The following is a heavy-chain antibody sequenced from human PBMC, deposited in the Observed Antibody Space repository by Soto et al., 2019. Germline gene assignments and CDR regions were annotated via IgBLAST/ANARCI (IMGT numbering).Heavy chain of an antibody. V-gene: IGHV1-46*03. J-gene: IGHJ6*02. CDR2: INPSGGST. D-gene: IGHD2-15*01. Sequence: GASVKVSCKASGYTFTSYYMHWVRQAPGQGLEWMGIINPSGGSTSYAQKFQGRVTMTRDTSTSTVYMELSSLRSEDTAVYYCAREFLGYCSGGSCYGSYYYYGMDVWGQGTTVTVSS. CDR3: AREFLGYCSGGSCYGSYYYYGMDV. CDR1: GYTFTSYY.